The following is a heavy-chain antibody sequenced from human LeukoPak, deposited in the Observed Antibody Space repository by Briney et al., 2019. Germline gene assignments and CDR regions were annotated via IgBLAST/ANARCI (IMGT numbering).Heavy chain of an antibody. Sequence: GGSLRLSCTVSGFTFSNYGMNWVRQAPGRGLEWVSLISRTSGFIQYADSVEGRFTISRDNAQNSLYLQMNSLRAEDTAVYYCVRAPGGSGTYFQFDFWGQGTPVTVSS. CDR3: VRAPGGSGTYFQFDF. V-gene: IGHV3-21*01. D-gene: IGHD3-10*01. J-gene: IGHJ4*02. CDR1: GFTFSNYG. CDR2: ISRTSGFI.